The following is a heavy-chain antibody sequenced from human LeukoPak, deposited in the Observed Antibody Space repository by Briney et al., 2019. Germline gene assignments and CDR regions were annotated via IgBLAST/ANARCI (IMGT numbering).Heavy chain of an antibody. J-gene: IGHJ4*02. Sequence: SVKVSCKASGGTFSSYAISWVRQAPGQGLEWMGGIIPIFGTANYAQKFQGRVTITADESTSTAYMELRSLRSDDTAVYYCAREDYYDSSGYGHYWGQGTLVTVSS. CDR1: GGTFSSYA. CDR3: AREDYYDSSGYGHY. CDR2: IIPIFGTA. D-gene: IGHD3-22*01. V-gene: IGHV1-69*01.